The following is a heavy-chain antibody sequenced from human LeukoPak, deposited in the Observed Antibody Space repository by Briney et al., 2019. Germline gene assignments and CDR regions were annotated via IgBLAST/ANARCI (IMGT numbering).Heavy chain of an antibody. D-gene: IGHD2-2*01. CDR1: GCSISRGDYY. CDR2: IYYSGST. Sequence: SETLSLTCTVSGCSISRGDYYWSWIRQPPGKGLEWIGYIYYSGSTYYNPSLKSRVIISVDTSKNQFSLKLSSVTAADTAVYYFAREGCSTTSCYGYFDLWGRGTLVTVSS. J-gene: IGHJ2*01. V-gene: IGHV4-30-4*01. CDR3: AREGCSTTSCYGYFDL.